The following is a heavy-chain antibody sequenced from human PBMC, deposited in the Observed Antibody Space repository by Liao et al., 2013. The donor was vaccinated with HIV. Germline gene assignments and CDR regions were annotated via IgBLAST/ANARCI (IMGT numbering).Heavy chain of an antibody. CDR1: GGSISSYY. CDR2: LDTSGNT. J-gene: IGHJ3*02. CDR3: ARVVSAYDFWALSFDI. V-gene: IGHV4-59*10. Sequence: QVQLQQWGAGLLKPSETLSLTCGVSGGSISSYYWSWIRQPAGKGLEWIGRLDTSGNTNYNPSLKSRVTMSVDTSKNQFSLQLSSVTAADTAVYYCARVVSAYDFWALSFDIWGQGTMVTVSS. D-gene: IGHD3-3*01.